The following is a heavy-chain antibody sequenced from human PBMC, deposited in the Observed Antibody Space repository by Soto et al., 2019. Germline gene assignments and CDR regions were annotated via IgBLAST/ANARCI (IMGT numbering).Heavy chain of an antibody. CDR3: AKAGGDYYDSSGYYLPFDY. CDR2: ISGSGGST. J-gene: IGHJ4*02. CDR1: GFTFSSYA. V-gene: IGHV3-23*01. Sequence: GGSLRLSCAASGFTFSSYAMSWVRQAPGKGLEWVSAISGSGGSTYYADSVKGRFTISRDNSKNTLYLQMNSLRAEDTAVYYCAKAGGDYYDSSGYYLPFDYWGQGTLVTVSS. D-gene: IGHD3-22*01.